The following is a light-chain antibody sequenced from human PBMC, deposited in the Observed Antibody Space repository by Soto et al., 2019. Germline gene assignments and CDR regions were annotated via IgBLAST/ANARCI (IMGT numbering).Light chain of an antibody. V-gene: IGKV3-15*01. J-gene: IGKJ5*01. CDR2: EDS. CDR3: QQYNSWPPIT. CDR1: HTVTDY. Sequence: EIVLTQSPGTLSLSPGQRAILSCRASHTVTDYVAWYQQKSGQSPRLLIYEDSKRATGIPARFSGGGSGTEFTLTISSLQSEDFVVYYCQQYNSWPPITFGQGTRLEIK.